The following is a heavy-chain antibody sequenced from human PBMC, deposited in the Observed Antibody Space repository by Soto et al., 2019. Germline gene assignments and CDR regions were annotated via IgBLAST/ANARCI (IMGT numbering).Heavy chain of an antibody. CDR3: ARPHIPSAWNDGFEI. V-gene: IGHV3-30-3*01. J-gene: IGHJ3*02. D-gene: IGHD1-1*01. CDR1: GFTFDDYS. Sequence: QVQLVESGGGVVQPGRSLRLSCAAFGFTFDDYSMHWVRQAPGKGLEWVALISYEGSNKYYADSVKGRFTISRDNAKNTLFLEVNSLRTEDTAVYYCARPHIPSAWNDGFEIWGQGTMVTVSS. CDR2: ISYEGSNK.